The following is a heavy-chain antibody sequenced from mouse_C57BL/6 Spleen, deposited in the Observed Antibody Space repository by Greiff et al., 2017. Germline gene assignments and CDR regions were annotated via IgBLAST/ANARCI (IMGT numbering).Heavy chain of an antibody. CDR3: ARGPLYYGNYFNDMDY. CDR2: INPNNGGT. V-gene: IGHV1-18*01. D-gene: IGHD2-1*01. J-gene: IGHJ4*01. Sequence: EVQLQQSGPELVKPGASVKIPCTASGYTFTDYNMDWVKQSPGKSLEWIGDINPNNGGTIYNRKFKGKATLTVDKSSSTAYMELRSLTSEDTAVYYGARGPLYYGNYFNDMDYWGQGTSVTVSS. CDR1: GYTFTDYN.